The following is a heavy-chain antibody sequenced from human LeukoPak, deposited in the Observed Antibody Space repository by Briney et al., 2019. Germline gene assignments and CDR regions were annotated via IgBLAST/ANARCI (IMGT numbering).Heavy chain of an antibody. J-gene: IGHJ4*02. CDR2: ISSSSSYI. Sequence: PGGSLRLSCAASGFTFSNAWMSWVRQAPGKGLEWVSSISSSSSYIYYADSVKGRFTISRDNAKNSLYLQMNSLRAEDTAVYYCARDRGTMVRGVIITSQFDYWGQGTLVTVSS. CDR1: GFTFSNAW. D-gene: IGHD3-10*01. V-gene: IGHV3-21*01. CDR3: ARDRGTMVRGVIITSQFDY.